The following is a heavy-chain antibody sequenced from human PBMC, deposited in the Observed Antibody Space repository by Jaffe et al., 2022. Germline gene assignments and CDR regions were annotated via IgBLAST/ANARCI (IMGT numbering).Heavy chain of an antibody. D-gene: IGHD2-21*02. CDR2: IFPGDSDT. V-gene: IGHV5-51*01. Sequence: EVQLVQSGAEMKKPGESLKISCKGSGYRFTSYWIGWVRQMPGKGLEWMGVIFPGDSDTRYSPSFQGQVTVSADKSISTAYLQWSSLEASDSAIYYCVRHLSDSRTIDYWGQGTLVTVSS. J-gene: IGHJ4*02. CDR1: GYRFTSYW. CDR3: VRHLSDSRTIDY.